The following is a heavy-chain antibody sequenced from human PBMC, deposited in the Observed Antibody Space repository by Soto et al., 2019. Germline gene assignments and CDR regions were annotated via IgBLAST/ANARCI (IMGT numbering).Heavy chain of an antibody. CDR1: GFTFSGSA. CDR3: TRHTPLNAFDI. V-gene: IGHV3-73*01. Sequence: QPGGSLRLSCAASGFTFSGSAMHWVRRASGKGLEWVGRIRSKANSYATAYAASVKGRFTISRDDSKNTAYLQMNSLKTEDTAVYYCTRHTPLNAFDIWGQGTMVTVSS. J-gene: IGHJ3*02. CDR2: IRSKANSYAT.